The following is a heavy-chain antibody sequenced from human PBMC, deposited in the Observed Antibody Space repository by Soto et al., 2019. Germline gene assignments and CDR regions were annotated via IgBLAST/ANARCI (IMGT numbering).Heavy chain of an antibody. CDR2: ISYDGSNK. D-gene: IGHD3-10*01. J-gene: IGHJ4*02. Sequence: GGSLRLSCAASGFTFSSYGMHWVRQAPGKGLEWVAVISYDGSNKYYADSVKGRFTISRDNSKNTLYLQMNSLRAEDTAVYYCAKARDFGVTYYFDYWGQGTLVTVSS. V-gene: IGHV3-30*18. CDR1: GFTFSSYG. CDR3: AKARDFGVTYYFDY.